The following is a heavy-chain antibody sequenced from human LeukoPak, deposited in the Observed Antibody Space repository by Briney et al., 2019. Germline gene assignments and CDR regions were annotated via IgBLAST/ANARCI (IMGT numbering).Heavy chain of an antibody. V-gene: IGHV3-15*01. J-gene: IGHJ1*01. Sequence: GGSLRLSCAASGFTFSNAWMSWVRQAPGKGLEWVGRIKSKTDGGTTDYAAPVKGRFTISRDDSKNTLYLQMNSLKTEDTAVYYCTTDSLQCWWCDSDPRGFQHWGQGTLVTVSS. CDR3: TTDSLQCWWCDSDPRGFQH. CDR1: GFTFSNAW. D-gene: IGHD2-21*01. CDR2: IKSKTDGGTT.